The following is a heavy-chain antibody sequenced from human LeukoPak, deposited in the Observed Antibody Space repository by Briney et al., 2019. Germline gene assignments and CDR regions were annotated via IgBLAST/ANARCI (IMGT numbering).Heavy chain of an antibody. CDR1: GFTFSSYG. V-gene: IGHV3-30*03. J-gene: IGHJ2*01. CDR3: ARASMVNWYFDF. CDR2: ISFDGTNK. Sequence: GGSLRLSCAASGFTFSSYGMHWVRQAPGKGLEWVAVISFDGTNKFYADSVKGRFTISRDNSKNTLYLQMNSLRAEDTAVYFCARASMVNWYFDFWGRGTLVTVSS. D-gene: IGHD3-10*01.